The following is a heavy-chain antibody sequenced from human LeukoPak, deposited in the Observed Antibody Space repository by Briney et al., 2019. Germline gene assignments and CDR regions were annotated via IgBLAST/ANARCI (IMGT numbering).Heavy chain of an antibody. CDR1: GFTFSTFA. CDR2: IFPSGGEI. CDR3: AKDPGIRN. J-gene: IGHJ4*02. Sequence: PGGSLRLSCAASGFTFSTFAMIWVRQPPGKGLEWVSSIFPSGGEIHYADSVKGRFTISRDNSKNTLYLQMNSLRAEDTAVYYCAKDPGIRNWGQGTLVTVSS. D-gene: IGHD3-10*01. V-gene: IGHV3-23*01.